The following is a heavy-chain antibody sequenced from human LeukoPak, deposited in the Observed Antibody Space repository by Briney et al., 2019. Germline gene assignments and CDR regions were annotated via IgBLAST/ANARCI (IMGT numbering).Heavy chain of an antibody. J-gene: IGHJ4*02. Sequence: GGSLRLSCAASGFTFSSYSMNWVRQAPGKGLEWVSYISSSSSTIYYADSVKGRFTISRDNAKNSLYLQMNSLRAEDTAVYYCARTYYDFWSGYFVWGQGTLVTVSS. CDR1: GFTFSSYS. CDR2: ISSSSSTI. CDR3: ARTYYDFWSGYFV. D-gene: IGHD3-3*01. V-gene: IGHV3-48*01.